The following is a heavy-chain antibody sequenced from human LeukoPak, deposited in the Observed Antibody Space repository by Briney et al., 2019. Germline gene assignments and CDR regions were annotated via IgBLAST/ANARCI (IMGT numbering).Heavy chain of an antibody. CDR2: IRSKADSYAT. CDR3: ARDAYYGSGSKDAFDI. V-gene: IGHV3-73*01. Sequence: GGSLRLSCPAAGFTFSGSTMHWVRQASGKGLEWVGRIRSKADSYATEYAASVKGRFTISRDDSKNTAYLQMNSLKAEDTAVYYCARDAYYGSGSKDAFDIWGQGTMVTVSS. D-gene: IGHD3-10*01. J-gene: IGHJ3*02. CDR1: GFTFSGST.